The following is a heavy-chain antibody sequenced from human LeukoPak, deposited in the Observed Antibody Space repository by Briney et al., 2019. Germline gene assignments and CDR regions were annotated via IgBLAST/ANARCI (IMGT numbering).Heavy chain of an antibody. J-gene: IGHJ3*02. V-gene: IGHV3-48*03. CDR3: ARPTAVGASPRAFDI. D-gene: IGHD1-26*01. CDR1: GFTFSSYE. CDR2: ISSSGATI. Sequence: PGGTLRLSCAASGFTFSSYEMNWVRQAPGKGLEGVSYISSSGATIYYADSAKRRFTISRDHAKSSLYLQTSSLTAEDTAVYYCARPTAVGASPRAFDIWGQGTMVTVSS.